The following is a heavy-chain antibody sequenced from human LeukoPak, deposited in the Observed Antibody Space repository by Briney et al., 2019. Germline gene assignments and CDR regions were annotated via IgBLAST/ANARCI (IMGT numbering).Heavy chain of an antibody. CDR1: GFTFSSYS. Sequence: GGSLRLSCAASGFTFSSYSMNWVRQAPGKGLEWVSAISGSGGSTYYADSVKGRFTISRDNSKNTLYLQMNSLRAEDTAVYYCAKARDYDFWSGFDYWGQGTLVTVSS. CDR3: AKARDYDFWSGFDY. D-gene: IGHD3-3*01. J-gene: IGHJ4*02. CDR2: ISGSGGST. V-gene: IGHV3-23*01.